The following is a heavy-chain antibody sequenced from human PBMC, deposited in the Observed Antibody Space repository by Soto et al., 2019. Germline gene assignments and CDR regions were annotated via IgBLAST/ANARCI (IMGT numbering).Heavy chain of an antibody. CDR1: GGSMSKFY. D-gene: IGHD4-17*01. CDR2: VYATGTS. J-gene: IGHJ5*02. CDR3: VRDGSKTLRDCFDP. Sequence: SETLSLTCSVSGGSMSKFYLSWIRKTAGKGLEWVGRVYATGTSDYNPSLRSRIAMSVDISKKTFSLRLRSVTAADTGVYYCVRDGSKTLRDCFDPWGQGILVTVSS. V-gene: IGHV4-4*07.